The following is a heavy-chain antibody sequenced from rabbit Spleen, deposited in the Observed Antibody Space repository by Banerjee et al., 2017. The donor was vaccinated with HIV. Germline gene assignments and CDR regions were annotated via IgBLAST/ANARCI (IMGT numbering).Heavy chain of an antibody. CDR3: ARDSGSSFSSYGMDL. CDR2: IDTGSSGFT. V-gene: IGHV1S40*01. CDR1: GVSFSFNSY. J-gene: IGHJ6*01. Sequence: QSLEESGGDLVKPGASLTLTCTASGVSFSFNSYMCWVRQAPGKGLEWIACIDTGSSGFTYFATWAKGRFTISKTSSTTVTLQMTSLTAADTATYFCARDSGSSFSSYGMDLWGPGTLAPS. D-gene: IGHD8-1*01.